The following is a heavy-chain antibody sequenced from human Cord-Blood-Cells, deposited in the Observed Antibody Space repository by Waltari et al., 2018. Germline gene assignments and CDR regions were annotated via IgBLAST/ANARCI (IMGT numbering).Heavy chain of an antibody. Sequence: EVQLLESGGGLVQPGGSLRLSCAASGFTFRSYAMSWVRPAPGKGLEWVSAISGSGGSTYYADSVKGRFTISRDNSKNTLYLQMNSRRAEDTAVYYCAKTVDFWSGYYDYWGQGTLVTVSS. V-gene: IGHV3-23*01. J-gene: IGHJ4*02. D-gene: IGHD3-3*01. CDR1: GFTFRSYA. CDR3: AKTVDFWSGYYDY. CDR2: ISGSGGST.